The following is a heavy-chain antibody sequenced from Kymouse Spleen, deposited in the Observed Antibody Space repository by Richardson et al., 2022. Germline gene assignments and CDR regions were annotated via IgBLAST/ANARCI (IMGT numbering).Heavy chain of an antibody. Sequence: QVQLQQWGAGLLKPSETLSLTCAVYGGSFSGYYWSWIRQPPGKGLEWIGEINHSGSTNYNPSLKSRVTISVDTSKNQFSLKLSSVTAADTAVYYCAREGTGTTFFDYWGQGTLVTVSS. CDR1: GGSFSGYY. V-gene: IGHV4-34*01. CDR2: INHSGST. D-gene: IGHD1-7*01. J-gene: IGHJ4*02. CDR3: AREGTGTTFFDY.